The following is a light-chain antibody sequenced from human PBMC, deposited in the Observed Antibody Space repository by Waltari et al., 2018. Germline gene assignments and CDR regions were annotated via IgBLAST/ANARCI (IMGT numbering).Light chain of an antibody. V-gene: IGKV3D-15*01. CDR1: QSVNRN. J-gene: IGKJ2*01. Sequence: DIAMTQSPPTLSFSPGDRATLYCRASQSVNRNLAWYQQKPGQPPRLLSYGVASRATGIPDRFTGSGSGMEFTLTISSLEPEDVGIYHCQQSIQWPYTFGQGTKVEIK. CDR2: GVA. CDR3: QQSIQWPYT.